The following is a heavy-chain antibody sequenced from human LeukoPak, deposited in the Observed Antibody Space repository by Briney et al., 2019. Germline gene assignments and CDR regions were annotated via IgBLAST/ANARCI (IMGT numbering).Heavy chain of an antibody. Sequence: PGRSLRLSCAASGFTFSSYGMHWVRQSPGKGLEWVANIKQDGSETYHVDSVKGRFTISRDNAKDSLYLEMNSLRAEDTAVYYCARGGQAGTGDLWGQGTLVTVSS. J-gene: IGHJ5*02. CDR1: GFTFSSYG. CDR3: ARGGQAGTGDL. CDR2: IKQDGSET. V-gene: IGHV3-7*01. D-gene: IGHD3-10*01.